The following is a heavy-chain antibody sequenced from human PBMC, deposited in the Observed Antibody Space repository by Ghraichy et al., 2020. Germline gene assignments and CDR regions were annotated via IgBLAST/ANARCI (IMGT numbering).Heavy chain of an antibody. CDR1: GGSFSSSA. Sequence: SVKVSSKSSGGSFSSSALSWVRQAPGQGLEWIGNTVPIFKTADYAPSFQGRVVITADESTSTAFMELSSLKSEDTAVYYCARDTAWGFDFWGQGTLVTVSS. J-gene: IGHJ4*02. CDR2: TVPIFKTA. CDR3: ARDTAWGFDF. D-gene: IGHD7-27*01. V-gene: IGHV1-69*13.